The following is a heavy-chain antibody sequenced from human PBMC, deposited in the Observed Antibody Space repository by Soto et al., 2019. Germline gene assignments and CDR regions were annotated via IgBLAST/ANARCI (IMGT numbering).Heavy chain of an antibody. J-gene: IGHJ4*02. D-gene: IGHD6-13*01. Sequence: GGSLRLSCAASGFSVSTTYVTWVRQVPGKGLEWVSVIQRGGSTYYAESVKGRFSISRDNSKNTLYLQMNSLRAEDTAVYYCARVAVADYFFDYWGQGTLVTVSS. CDR1: GFSVSTTY. V-gene: IGHV3-66*01. CDR2: IQRGGST. CDR3: ARVAVADYFFDY.